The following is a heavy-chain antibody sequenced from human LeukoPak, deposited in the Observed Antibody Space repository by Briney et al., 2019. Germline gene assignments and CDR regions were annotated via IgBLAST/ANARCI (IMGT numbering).Heavy chain of an antibody. V-gene: IGHV1-69*13. CDR2: IIPISGTA. J-gene: IGHJ5*02. Sequence: SVKVSCKASGGTFSTYEISWVRQAPGQGLEWMGGIIPISGTANYAQKFQGRVTITADESTSTAYMELSSLRSGDTAVYYCARRPGSFWDYWFDPWGQGTLVTVSS. CDR1: GGTFSTYE. CDR3: ARRPGSFWDYWFDP. D-gene: IGHD3-3*01.